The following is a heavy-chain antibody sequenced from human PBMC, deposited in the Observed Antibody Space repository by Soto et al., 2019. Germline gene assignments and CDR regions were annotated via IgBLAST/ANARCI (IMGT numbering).Heavy chain of an antibody. V-gene: IGHV1-69*01. J-gene: IGHJ6*02. CDR2: IIPIFGTA. CDR1: GGTFSSYA. CDR3: ARGGVGTDPRGMDV. Sequence: QVQLVQSGAEVKKPGSSVKVSCKASGGTFSSYAISWVRQAPGQGLEWMGGIIPIFGTANYAQKFQGRVTISADESTSTADKELSRLRSEDTAVYYCARGGVGTDPRGMDVWGQGTTVTVSS. D-gene: IGHD1-26*01.